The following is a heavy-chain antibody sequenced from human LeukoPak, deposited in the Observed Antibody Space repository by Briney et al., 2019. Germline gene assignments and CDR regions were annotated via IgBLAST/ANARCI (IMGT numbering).Heavy chain of an antibody. CDR1: GASIRSCH. J-gene: IGHJ3*02. D-gene: IGHD1-26*01. V-gene: IGHV4-4*07. Sequence: PSETLSLTCAVSGASIRSCHWSWVRQSAGKGLEWIGRLYTTGTTNYNPSLKSRVTMSGDSSKNQLSLTLTSVTAADTAVYYCVRDGANWEEPNDAFDTWGQGTLVTVSS. CDR3: VRDGANWEEPNDAFDT. CDR2: LYTTGTT.